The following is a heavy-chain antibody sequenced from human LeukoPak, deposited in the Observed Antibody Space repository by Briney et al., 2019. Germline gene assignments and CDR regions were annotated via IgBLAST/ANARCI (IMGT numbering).Heavy chain of an antibody. CDR1: GFTFSSFA. CDR3: ATYRQVLLPFES. V-gene: IGHV3-23*01. J-gene: IGHJ4*02. Sequence: GGSLRLSCAASGFTFSSFAMIWVRQPPGKGLEWVSSIFQGGGEIHYADSVRGRFTISRDNSKSTLFLQMNSLRVEDTAIYYCATYRQVLLPFESWGQGTLVTVSS. D-gene: IGHD5-18*01. CDR2: IFQGGGEI.